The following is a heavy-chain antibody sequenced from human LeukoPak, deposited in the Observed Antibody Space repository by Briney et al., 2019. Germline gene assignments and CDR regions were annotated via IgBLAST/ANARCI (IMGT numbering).Heavy chain of an antibody. D-gene: IGHD3-22*01. CDR2: IIPILGIA. J-gene: IGHJ3*02. CDR1: GGTFSSYT. Sequence: ASVKVSCKASGGTFSSYTISWVRQAPGQGLEWMGRIIPILGIANYAQKFQGRVTITADKSTSTAYMELSSLRSEDTAVYYCARALAGRITMIVVGGGAFDIWGQGTMVTVSS. V-gene: IGHV1-69*02. CDR3: ARALAGRITMIVVGGGAFDI.